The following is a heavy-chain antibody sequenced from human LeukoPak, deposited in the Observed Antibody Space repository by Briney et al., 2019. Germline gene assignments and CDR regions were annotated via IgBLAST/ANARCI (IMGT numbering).Heavy chain of an antibody. J-gene: IGHJ4*02. CDR3: ARGGKATVVTM. D-gene: IGHD4-23*01. CDR1: GGSINSYY. V-gene: IGHV4-4*07. Sequence: SETLSLTCTVSGGSINSYYWSWIRQPAGKGLEWIGRVYSSGNTNYNPSLKSRVSMSVDTSKNQFSLRLTSVTAADTAVYYCARGGKATVVTMWGQGILVTVSS. CDR2: VYSSGNT.